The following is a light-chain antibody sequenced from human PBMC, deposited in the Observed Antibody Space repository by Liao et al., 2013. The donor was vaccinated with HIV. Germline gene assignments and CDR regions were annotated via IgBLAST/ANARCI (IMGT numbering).Light chain of an antibody. CDR1: NIGSKS. CDR3: QAWDSSLGV. Sequence: SYELTQPPSVSVAPGKTARITCGGNNIGSKSVHWYQQKPGQSPVLVIYQDSKRPSGIPERFSGSNSGNTATLTISGTQAMDEADYYCQAWDSSLGVFGGGTKLTVL. J-gene: IGLJ3*02. V-gene: IGLV3-21*01. CDR2: QDS.